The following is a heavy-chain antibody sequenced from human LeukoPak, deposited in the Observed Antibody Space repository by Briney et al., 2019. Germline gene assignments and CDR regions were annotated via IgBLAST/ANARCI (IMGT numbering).Heavy chain of an antibody. CDR1: GGSFSGYY. Sequence: SETLSLTCAVYGGSFSGYYWSWLRQPPGKGLEWIGEINHSGSTNYNPSLKSRVTISVDTSKNQFSLKLSSVTAADTAVYYCAKYYYDSSGSNNWYFDLWGRGTLVTVSS. CDR2: INHSGST. J-gene: IGHJ2*01. V-gene: IGHV4-34*01. CDR3: AKYYYDSSGSNNWYFDL. D-gene: IGHD3-22*01.